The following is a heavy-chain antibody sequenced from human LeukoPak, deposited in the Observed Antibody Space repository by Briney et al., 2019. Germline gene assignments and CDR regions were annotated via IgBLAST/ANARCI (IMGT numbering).Heavy chain of an antibody. V-gene: IGHV3-9*01. D-gene: IGHD3-22*01. CDR2: ISWNSGSI. Sequence: GGSLRLSCAASGFTFDDYAMHWVRQAPGKGLEWVSGISWNSGSIGYADSVKGRFTISRDNAKNSLYLQMNSLRAEDTALYYCAKDINLGYYDSSGQGAFDIWGQGTMVTVSS. CDR3: AKDINLGYYDSSGQGAFDI. CDR1: GFTFDDYA. J-gene: IGHJ3*02.